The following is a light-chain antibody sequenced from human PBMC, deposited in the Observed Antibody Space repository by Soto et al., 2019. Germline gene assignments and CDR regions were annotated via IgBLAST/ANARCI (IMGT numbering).Light chain of an antibody. V-gene: IGLV2-14*03. CDR3: STETGSSLPL. J-gene: IGLJ3*02. Sequence: QSALTQPASVSGSPGQSITISFTGTSRAVGGYYYVSWYQQHPGQAPKLIIFDVSNPPSGIYKRFSGSQSGNTASLTISGLQAEDEGDYYCSTETGSSLPLCGGGTKLPVL. CDR2: DVS. CDR1: SRAVGGYYY.